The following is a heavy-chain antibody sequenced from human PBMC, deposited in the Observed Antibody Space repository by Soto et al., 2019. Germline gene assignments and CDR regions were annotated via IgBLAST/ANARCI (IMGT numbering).Heavy chain of an antibody. CDR3: GRAKYNWNDDQAFDY. D-gene: IGHD1-20*01. V-gene: IGHV4-59*12. CDR1: GGSISSYY. J-gene: IGHJ4*02. Sequence: SETLSLTCTVAGGSISSYYWSWIRQPPGKGLEWIGYIYYSGSTNYNPSLKSRVTISVDTSKNQFSLKLSSVTAADTAVYYCGRAKYNWNDDQAFDYWGQGTLVTVSS. CDR2: IYYSGST.